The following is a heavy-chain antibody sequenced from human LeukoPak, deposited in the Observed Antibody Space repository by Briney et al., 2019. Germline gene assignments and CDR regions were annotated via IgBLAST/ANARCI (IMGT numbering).Heavy chain of an antibody. CDR3: ADSNYWYPVDY. CDR1: GFTFSSYG. CDR2: IWYDGTNK. J-gene: IGHJ4*02. Sequence: GRSLRLSCAASGFTFSSYGMHWVRQAPGKGLEWVAVIWYDGTNKYYADSVKGRFTISRDNSKNTLYLQMNSLRAEDTALYYCADSNYWYPVDYWGQGTLVTVSS. V-gene: IGHV3-33*01. D-gene: IGHD4-11*01.